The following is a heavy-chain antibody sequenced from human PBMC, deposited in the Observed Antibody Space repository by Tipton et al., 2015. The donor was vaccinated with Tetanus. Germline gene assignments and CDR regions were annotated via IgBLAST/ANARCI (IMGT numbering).Heavy chain of an antibody. J-gene: IGHJ5*02. CDR3: ARGGYCRGPTCYSFDP. V-gene: IGHV4-4*07. CDR2: MYTNGDT. CDR1: GGSISGYY. D-gene: IGHD2-15*01. Sequence: TLSLTCTVSGGSISGYYWSWVRQPAGKGLEWIGHMYTNGDTRYNPSLRSRVTLSVDTSKKQVSLKLNSVTAADTAVYYCARGGYCRGPTCYSFDPWGQGTLVTVSS.